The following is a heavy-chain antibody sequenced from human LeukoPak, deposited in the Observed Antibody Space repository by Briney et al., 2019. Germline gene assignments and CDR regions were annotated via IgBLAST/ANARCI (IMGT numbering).Heavy chain of an antibody. Sequence: SETLSLTCTVSGGSISSYYWSWIRQPPGKGLEWIGYIYYSGSTNYNPSLKSRVTISVDTSKNQFSLKLSSVTAADTAVYYCARLPNGCHNWFDPWGQGTLVTVSS. J-gene: IGHJ5*02. V-gene: IGHV4-59*08. CDR3: ARLPNGCHNWFDP. CDR2: IYYSGST. CDR1: GGSISSYY. D-gene: IGHD2-8*01.